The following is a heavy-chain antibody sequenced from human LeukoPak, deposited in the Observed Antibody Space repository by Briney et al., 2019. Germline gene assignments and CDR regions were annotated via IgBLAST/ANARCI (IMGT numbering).Heavy chain of an antibody. D-gene: IGHD5-12*01. CDR1: GFTFDDYA. CDR2: ISWNSGSI. Sequence: GRSLRLSCAASGFTFDDYAMHWVRQAPGKGLGWVSGISWNSGSIGYADSVKGRFTISRDNAKNSLYLQMNSLRAEDTALYYCAKATRGYSGYDPFDYWGQGTLVTVSS. CDR3: AKATRGYSGYDPFDY. J-gene: IGHJ4*02. V-gene: IGHV3-9*01.